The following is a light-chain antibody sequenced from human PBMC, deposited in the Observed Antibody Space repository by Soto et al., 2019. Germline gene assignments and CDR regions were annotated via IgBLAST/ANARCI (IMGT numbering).Light chain of an antibody. CDR3: QHYDNVPRT. V-gene: IGKV1-33*01. CDR1: QDINNY. J-gene: IGKJ2*01. Sequence: DIQMTQSPSSLSASVGERVTITCQASQDINNYLNWFQQKPGQAPKLLIYDASNLQTGVPSRFSGSGSATDFTFTISSLQPEDIGTYYCQHYDNVPRTFGQGTRLEI. CDR2: DAS.